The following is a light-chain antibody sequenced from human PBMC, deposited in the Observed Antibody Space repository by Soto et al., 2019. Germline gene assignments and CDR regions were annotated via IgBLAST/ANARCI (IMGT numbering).Light chain of an antibody. CDR2: ETS. V-gene: IGKV3-11*01. J-gene: IGKJ2*01. CDR1: QSVDSM. CDR3: QVRTDWPPFKYT. Sequence: EIVLTQSPASLSLSAGERVTLSCRASQSVDSMVAWYQQQVGRTPRLLIYETSTRATGVPGRFSRSGSGTDFTLTISRLEPEDFAVYFCQVRTDWPPFKYTFGQGTKLEV.